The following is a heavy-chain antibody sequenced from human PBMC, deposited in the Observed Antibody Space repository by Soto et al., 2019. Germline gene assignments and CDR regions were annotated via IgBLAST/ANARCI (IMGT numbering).Heavy chain of an antibody. CDR3: AGGPLFDY. D-gene: IGHD2-15*01. V-gene: IGHV4-34*01. Sequence: SETLSLTCAVYGGSFSGYYWSWIRQPPGKGLEWIGEINHSGSTNYNPSLKSRVTISVDTSKNQFSLKLSSVTAADTAVYYCAGGPLFDYWGQGTLVTVSS. J-gene: IGHJ4*02. CDR1: GGSFSGYY. CDR2: INHSGST.